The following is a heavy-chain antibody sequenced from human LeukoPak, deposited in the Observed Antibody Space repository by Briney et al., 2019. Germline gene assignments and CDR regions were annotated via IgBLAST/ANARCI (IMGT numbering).Heavy chain of an antibody. J-gene: IGHJ4*02. V-gene: IGHV3-66*02. CDR1: GFTVSSND. Sequence: PGGSLRLSCAASGFTVSSNDMSWVRQAPGKGLEWVSVIYSGGSTYYADSVKGRFTISRDNSKNTLYLQMNSLRAEDTAVYYCARLPRYCSSTSCFSVDYWGQGTLVTVSS. CDR3: ARLPRYCSSTSCFSVDY. D-gene: IGHD2-2*01. CDR2: IYSGGST.